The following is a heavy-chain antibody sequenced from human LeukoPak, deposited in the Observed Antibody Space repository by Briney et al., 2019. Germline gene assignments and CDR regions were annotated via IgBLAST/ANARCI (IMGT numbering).Heavy chain of an antibody. J-gene: IGHJ6*02. CDR1: GFIFSTYW. D-gene: IGHD5-18*01. CDR2: INSVGSST. Sequence: PGGSLRLSCTASGFIFSTYWMHWVRQAPGKGLVWVSRINSVGSSTNYADSVKGRFTISRDNAKNSLYLQMNSLRAEDTAVYYCARGSQLPPYFYGMDVWGQGTTVTVSS. V-gene: IGHV3-74*01. CDR3: ARGSQLPPYFYGMDV.